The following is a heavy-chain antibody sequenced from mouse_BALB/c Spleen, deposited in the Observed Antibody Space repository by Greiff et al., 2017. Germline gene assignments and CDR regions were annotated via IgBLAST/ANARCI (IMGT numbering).Heavy chain of an antibody. Sequence: EVQLQQPGPELVKPGASVKMSCKASGYTFTSYVMHWVKQKPGQGLEWIGYINPYNDGTKYNEKFKGKATLTSDKSSSTAYMELSSLTSEDSAVYYCAWYGNYGAMDYWGQGTSVTVSS. J-gene: IGHJ4*01. D-gene: IGHD2-10*02. V-gene: IGHV1-14*01. CDR2: INPYNDGT. CDR3: AWYGNYGAMDY. CDR1: GYTFTSYV.